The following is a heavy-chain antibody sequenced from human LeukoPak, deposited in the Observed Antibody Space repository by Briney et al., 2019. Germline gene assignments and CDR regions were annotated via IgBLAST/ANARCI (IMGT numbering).Heavy chain of an antibody. J-gene: IGHJ4*02. CDR2: IYYSGST. Sequence: SETLSLTCTVSGGSISSYYWSWTRQPPGKGLEWIGYIYYSGSTKYNPSLKSRVTISVDTSKNQFSLKLSSVTAADTAVYYCARDSLDGSPDYWGQGTLVTVSS. V-gene: IGHV4-59*01. CDR1: GGSISSYY. CDR3: ARDSLDGSPDY. D-gene: IGHD1-26*01.